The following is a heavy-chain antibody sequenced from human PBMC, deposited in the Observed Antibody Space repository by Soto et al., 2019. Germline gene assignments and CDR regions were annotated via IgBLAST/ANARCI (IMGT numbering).Heavy chain of an antibody. V-gene: IGHV4-31*03. Sequence: PSETLSLTCTVSGGSISSGGYYWSWIRQHPGKGLEWIGYIYYSGSTYYNPSPKSRVTISVDTSKNQFSLKLSSVTAADTAVYYCARDPGSHDAFDIWGQGTMVTVSS. CDR1: GGSISSGGYY. CDR2: IYYSGST. CDR3: ARDPGSHDAFDI. J-gene: IGHJ3*02.